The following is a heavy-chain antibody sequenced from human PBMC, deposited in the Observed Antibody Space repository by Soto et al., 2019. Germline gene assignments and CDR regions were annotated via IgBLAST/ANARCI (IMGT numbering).Heavy chain of an antibody. V-gene: IGHV3-23*01. CDR2: IRGSGGNT. Sequence: EVQLLESGGSLVQPGGSLRLSCAASGFTFSTFAMNWVRQAPGEGLEWVSSIRGSGGNTQDADTVKGRVTISRDNSKNPLYLQMNTLRAEDTAVYYCAKCDVLMTTSGGGCNWFDPWGQGTLVIVSS. D-gene: IGHD3-10*01. CDR1: GFTFSTFA. J-gene: IGHJ5*02. CDR3: AKCDVLMTTSGGGCNWFDP.